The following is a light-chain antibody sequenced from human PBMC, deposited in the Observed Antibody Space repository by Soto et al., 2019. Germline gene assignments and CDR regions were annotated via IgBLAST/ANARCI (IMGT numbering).Light chain of an antibody. CDR2: GAS. CDR3: QQYNNWPP. CDR1: QSVSSN. Sequence: EIVMTQSPATLSVSPGERATLSCMASQSVSSNLAWYQQKPGQAPRLLIYGASTRATGIPARFSGSGSGTEFTLTISSLQSEDFAVYYCQQYNNWPPFGQGTKVDIK. V-gene: IGKV3-15*01. J-gene: IGKJ1*01.